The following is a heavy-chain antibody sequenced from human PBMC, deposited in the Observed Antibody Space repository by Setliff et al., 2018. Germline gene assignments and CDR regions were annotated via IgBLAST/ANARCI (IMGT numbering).Heavy chain of an antibody. CDR1: GGSISSSSYY. J-gene: IGHJ4*02. CDR3: AKDNNPGYRGYWGRFDY. CDR2: IYYSGST. Sequence: SETLSLTCTVSGGSISSSSYYWGWIRQPPGKGLEWIGSIYYSGSTYYNPSLKSRVTISVDTSKNQFSLKLSSVTAADTAVYYCAKDNNPGYRGYWGRFDYWGQGTLVTVSS. D-gene: IGHD3-16*02. V-gene: IGHV4-39*02.